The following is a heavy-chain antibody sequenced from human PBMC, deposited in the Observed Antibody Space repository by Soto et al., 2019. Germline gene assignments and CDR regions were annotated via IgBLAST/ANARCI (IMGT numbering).Heavy chain of an antibody. J-gene: IGHJ4*02. CDR3: IVVAPVVMIYLMCDY. V-gene: IGHV3-49*04. CDR2: IRDKAQGGTG. Sequence: GGSLRLSCAASGFIFSDYYMSWVRQAPGKGLEWVRFIRDKAQGGTGEQTTSAKGRITVSRADSKSITYLQMTSLRAEDTAVSVGIVVAPVVMIYLMCDYWGQGTLVTVSS. D-gene: IGHD2-2*03. CDR1: GFIFSDYY.